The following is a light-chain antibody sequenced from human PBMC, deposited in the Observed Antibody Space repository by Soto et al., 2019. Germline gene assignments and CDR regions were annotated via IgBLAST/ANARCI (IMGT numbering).Light chain of an antibody. J-gene: IGKJ2*01. Sequence: EIVMTHSQATLSVSPGERSTLSCRASQSVSSNLAWYQQKPGQAPRLLIYGASTRATGIPARFSGSGSGTEFTLTISSLQSEDFAVYYCQQYNNWPPYTFGQGTKLELK. CDR1: QSVSSN. CDR3: QQYNNWPPYT. V-gene: IGKV3-15*01. CDR2: GAS.